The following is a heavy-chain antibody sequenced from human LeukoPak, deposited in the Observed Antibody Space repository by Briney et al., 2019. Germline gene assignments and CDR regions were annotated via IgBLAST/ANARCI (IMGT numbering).Heavy chain of an antibody. J-gene: IGHJ4*02. CDR1: GFTFGSYA. V-gene: IGHV3-23*01. CDR3: AKEIEGIAVAGSYLDY. D-gene: IGHD6-19*01. CDR2: ISGSGGST. Sequence: GGSLRLPCAASGFTFGSYAMSWVRQAPGKGLEWVSTISGSGGSTYYADSVKGRFTISRDNSKNTLYLQMNSLRAEDTAVYYCAKEIEGIAVAGSYLDYWGQGTLVTVSS.